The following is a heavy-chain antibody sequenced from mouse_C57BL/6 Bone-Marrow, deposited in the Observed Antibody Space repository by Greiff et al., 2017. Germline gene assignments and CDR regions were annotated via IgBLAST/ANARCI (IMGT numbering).Heavy chain of an antibody. J-gene: IGHJ4*01. CDR1: GFSLTSYA. Sequence: QVQLKESGPGLVAPSQSLSITCTVSGFSLTSYAISWVRQPPGKGLEWLGVIWTGGGTNYNSALKSRLSISKDNSKRQVFLKMSSLQTDDTARYYCAITPLTTVNFRYAMDYWGQGTSVTVSS. D-gene: IGHD1-1*01. CDR3: AITPLTTVNFRYAMDY. V-gene: IGHV2-9-1*01. CDR2: IWTGGGT.